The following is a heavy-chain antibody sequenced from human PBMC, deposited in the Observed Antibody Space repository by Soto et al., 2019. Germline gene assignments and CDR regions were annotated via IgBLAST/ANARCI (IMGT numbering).Heavy chain of an antibody. CDR2: ILNDGSNR. V-gene: IGHV3-33*01. D-gene: IGHD6-6*01. Sequence: QVQLVESGGGVVQPGRSLRLSCAASEFTFSNYGMHWVRQAPGKGLEWVAVILNDGSNRYHADSVKDRFTISRDNSKNTLYLQMNSLRAEDTAVYYCARDDEYTGNGMDVWDQGTTVTVS. J-gene: IGHJ6*02. CDR3: ARDDEYTGNGMDV. CDR1: EFTFSNYG.